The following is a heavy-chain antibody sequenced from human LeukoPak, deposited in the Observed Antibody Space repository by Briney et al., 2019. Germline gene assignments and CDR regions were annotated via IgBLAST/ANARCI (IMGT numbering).Heavy chain of an antibody. V-gene: IGHV3-13*01. D-gene: IGHD3-22*01. CDR1: GFSFSSYD. CDR3: ARGFDYYDSSAYYRNYYFDL. CDR2: IGNGADT. J-gene: IGHJ2*01. Sequence: GGSLRLSCAASGFSFSSYDMHWVRQVPGGGLEWVSCIGNGADTHYAASVKGRFTISRENAKNSFFLQMNSLRAGDTAVYFCARGFDYYDSSAYYRNYYFDLWGRGTLVTVSS.